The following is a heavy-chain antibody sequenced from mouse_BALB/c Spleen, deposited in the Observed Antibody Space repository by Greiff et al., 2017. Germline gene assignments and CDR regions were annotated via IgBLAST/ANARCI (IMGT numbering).Heavy chain of an antibody. Sequence: LQESGAELARPGASVKMSCKASGYTFTSYTMHWVKQRPGQGLEWIGYINPSSGYTNYNQKFKDKATLTADKSSSTAYMQLSSLTSEDSAVYYCARWLPYYFDYWGQGTTLTVSS. CDR1: GYTFTSYT. V-gene: IGHV1-4*01. CDR2: INPSSGYT. D-gene: IGHD2-2*01. CDR3: ARWLPYYFDY. J-gene: IGHJ2*01.